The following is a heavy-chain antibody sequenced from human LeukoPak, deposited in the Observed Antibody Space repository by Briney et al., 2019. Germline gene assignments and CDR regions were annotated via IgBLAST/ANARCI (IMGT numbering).Heavy chain of an antibody. Sequence: GGSLRLSCAASGFTFSGSAMHWVRQASGKGLEWVGRIRSKANSYATAYAASVKGRFTISRDDSKNTAYLQMNSLKTEDTAVYHCTRHLGDGYNSPFDYWGQGTLVTVSS. CDR3: TRHLGDGYNSPFDY. V-gene: IGHV3-73*01. D-gene: IGHD5-24*01. CDR1: GFTFSGSA. CDR2: IRSKANSYAT. J-gene: IGHJ4*02.